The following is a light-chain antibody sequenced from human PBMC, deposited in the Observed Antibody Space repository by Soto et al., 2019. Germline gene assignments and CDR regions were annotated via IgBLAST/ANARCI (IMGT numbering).Light chain of an antibody. Sequence: EVVMTQDPATLPVSPGERATLSCRASHSVSSNYLAWYQQKPGQAPRLLIYGASSRATGIPDRFSGSGSGTDFTLTISRLEPEDFAVYYCQLYGSSLWTFGHGTKVDIK. CDR1: HSVSSNY. CDR2: GAS. J-gene: IGKJ1*01. V-gene: IGKV3-20*01. CDR3: QLYGSSLWT.